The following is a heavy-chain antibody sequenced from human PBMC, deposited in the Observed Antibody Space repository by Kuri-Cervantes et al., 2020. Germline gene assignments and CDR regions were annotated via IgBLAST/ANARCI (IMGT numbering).Heavy chain of an antibody. Sequence: TLTLTCTVSGGSISSGGYYWSWIRQHPGKGLEWIGYIYDSGSSYYNPSLKSRVTISVDTSKNQFSLKLSSVTAADTAVYYCARGFSSSWYKDWGQGTLVTVSS. V-gene: IGHV4-31*03. CDR3: ARGFSSSWYKD. J-gene: IGHJ4*02. CDR1: GGSISSGGYY. D-gene: IGHD6-13*01. CDR2: IYDSGSS.